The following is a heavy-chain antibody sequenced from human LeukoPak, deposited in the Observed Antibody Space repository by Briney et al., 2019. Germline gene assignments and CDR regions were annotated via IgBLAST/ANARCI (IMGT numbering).Heavy chain of an antibody. CDR1: GFTLDDYA. CDR3: AKDNHYYDTSGSLDY. D-gene: IGHD3-22*01. J-gene: IGHJ4*02. V-gene: IGHV3-9*01. CDR2: ISWNGGTS. Sequence: GGSLRLSCAASGFTLDDYAMHWVRQAPGKGLEWVSGISWNGGTSAYADSVRGRFTISRDNAKNSLYLQMNSLRAEDTALYYCAKDNHYYDTSGSLDYWGQGTLVTVSS.